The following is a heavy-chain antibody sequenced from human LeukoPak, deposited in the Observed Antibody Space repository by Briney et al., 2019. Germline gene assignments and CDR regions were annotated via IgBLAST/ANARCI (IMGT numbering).Heavy chain of an antibody. V-gene: IGHV1-18*01. J-gene: IGHJ4*02. Sequence: ASVKVSCKASGYTFTSYGISWVRQAPGQGLEWMGWISTYNGYTNYAQNLQGRVTTTADTSTSTAYMDLRSLRSDDTAVYYCARDPEDIVVVPAAIGGYYFDYWGQGTLVTVSS. D-gene: IGHD2-2*02. CDR2: ISTYNGYT. CDR3: ARDPEDIVVVPAAIGGYYFDY. CDR1: GYTFTSYG.